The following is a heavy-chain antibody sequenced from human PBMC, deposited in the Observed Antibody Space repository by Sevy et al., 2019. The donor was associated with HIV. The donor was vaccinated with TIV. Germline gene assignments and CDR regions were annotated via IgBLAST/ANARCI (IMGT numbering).Heavy chain of an antibody. CDR1: GYTFTSYG. CDR3: ARGGNRYNWNADYFDY. Sequence: ASVKVSCKASGYTFTSYGISWVRQAPVQGLEWMGWISAYNGNTNYAQKLQGRVTMTTDTSTSTAYMELRSLRSDDTAVYYCARGGNRYNWNADYFDYWGQGTLVTVSS. D-gene: IGHD1-1*01. CDR2: ISAYNGNT. J-gene: IGHJ4*02. V-gene: IGHV1-18*01.